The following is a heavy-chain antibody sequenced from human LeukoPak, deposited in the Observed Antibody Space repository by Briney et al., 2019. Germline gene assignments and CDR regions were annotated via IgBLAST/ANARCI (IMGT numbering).Heavy chain of an antibody. J-gene: IGHJ2*01. V-gene: IGHV4-4*07. D-gene: IGHD3-22*01. CDR2: IYTSGST. Sequence: SETLSLTCTVSGGSISSYYWSWIRQPAGKGLEWIGRIYTSGSTNYNPSLKSRVTMSVDTSKNQFSLKLSSVTAADTAVYYCARMYYYDSSGYYPVYFDLWGRGTLVTVSS. CDR3: ARMYYYDSSGYYPVYFDL. CDR1: GGSISSYY.